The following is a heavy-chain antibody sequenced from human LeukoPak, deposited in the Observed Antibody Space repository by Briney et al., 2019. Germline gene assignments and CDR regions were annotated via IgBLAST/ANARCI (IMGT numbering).Heavy chain of an antibody. J-gene: IGHJ4*02. CDR3: AREGIAARSSPRKSFDY. V-gene: IGHV4-34*01. D-gene: IGHD6-6*01. CDR2: INHSGST. CDR1: GGSFSGYY. Sequence: SETLSLTCAVYGGSFSGYYWSWIRQPPVKGLEWIGEINHSGSTNYNPSLKSRVTISVDTSKNQFSLKLSSVTAADTAVYYCAREGIAARSSPRKSFDYWGQGTLVTVSS.